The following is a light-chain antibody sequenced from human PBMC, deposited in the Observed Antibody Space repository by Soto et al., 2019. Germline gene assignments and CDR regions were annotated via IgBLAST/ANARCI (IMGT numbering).Light chain of an antibody. J-gene: IGKJ2*01. CDR2: AAS. CDR1: QGISNY. V-gene: IGKV1-27*01. Sequence: DIQMTQSPSSLSASVGDRVTITCRASQGISNYLAWYQQKPGKVPKLLIYAASTLQSGVPSRFSDSGSGTDFTLTISRLQPEDVATYYCQKYNSAPYTFGQWTKLESK. CDR3: QKYNSAPYT.